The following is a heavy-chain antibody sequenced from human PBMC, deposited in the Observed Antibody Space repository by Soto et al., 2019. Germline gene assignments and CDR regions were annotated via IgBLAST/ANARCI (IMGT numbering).Heavy chain of an antibody. D-gene: IGHD3-22*01. V-gene: IGHV3-74*01. Sequence: EVQLVESGGGLVQPGESLRLSCADSGFTFSSYWMHWVRQAPGKGLVWVSRINSDGSSTSYADSVKGRFTISRDNAKNTLYLHMNSLRAEDTAVYYCVRIRAYYESSGYYYWGQGTLVTVSS. J-gene: IGHJ4*02. CDR1: GFTFSSYW. CDR2: INSDGSST. CDR3: VRIRAYYESSGYYY.